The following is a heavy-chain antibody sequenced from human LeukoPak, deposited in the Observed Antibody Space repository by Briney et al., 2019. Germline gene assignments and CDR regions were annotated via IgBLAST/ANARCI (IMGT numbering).Heavy chain of an antibody. J-gene: IGHJ6*02. CDR3: AKDLQQLVHGPYYYGMDV. D-gene: IGHD6-13*01. CDR2: ISYDGSNK. V-gene: IGHV3-30*18. Sequence: GGSLRLSCAASGFTFSSYGMHWVRQAPGKGLEWVAVISYDGSNKYYADSVKGRFTISRDNSKNTLYLQINSLRAEDTAVYCCAKDLQQLVHGPYYYGMDVWGQGTTVTVSS. CDR1: GFTFSSYG.